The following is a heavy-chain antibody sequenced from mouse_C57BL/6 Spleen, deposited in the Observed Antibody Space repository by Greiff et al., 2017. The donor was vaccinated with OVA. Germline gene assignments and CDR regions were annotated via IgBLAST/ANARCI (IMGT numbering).Heavy chain of an antibody. CDR3: TTACGSSGCYFDV. Sequence: VQLQQSGAELVRPGASVKLSCTASGFNIKDYYMHWVKQRPEQGLGWIGRIDPEDGDTEYAPKFQGKATMTADTAANTASVQRSSLISEDTAVYYCTTACGSSGCYFDVWGTGATVTVAS. J-gene: IGHJ1*03. V-gene: IGHV14-1*01. CDR2: IDPEDGDT. D-gene: IGHD1-1*01. CDR1: GFNIKDYY.